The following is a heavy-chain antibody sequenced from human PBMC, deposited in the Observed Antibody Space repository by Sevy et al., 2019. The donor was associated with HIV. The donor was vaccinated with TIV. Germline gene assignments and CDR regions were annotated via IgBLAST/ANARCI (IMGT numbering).Heavy chain of an antibody. Sequence: ASVKVSCKVSGYTLTELSMHWVRQAPGKGLEWMGGFDPEDGETIYALKFEGRVTMTEDTSTGTAYMEMGSLRSEDTALYYCATGASGIAARRDVWGQGTTVTVSS. CDR1: GYTLTELS. V-gene: IGHV1-24*01. J-gene: IGHJ6*02. CDR3: ATGASGIAARRDV. CDR2: FDPEDGET. D-gene: IGHD6-6*01.